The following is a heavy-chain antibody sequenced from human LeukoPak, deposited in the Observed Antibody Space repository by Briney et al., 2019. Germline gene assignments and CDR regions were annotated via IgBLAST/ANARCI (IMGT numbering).Heavy chain of an antibody. V-gene: IGHV4-4*07. Sequence: SETLSLTCTVSGGSISSYYWSWIGQPAGKGLEWIGRIYTSGSTNYNPSLKSRVTMSVDTSKNQFSLKLSSVTAADTAVYYCARETAYYYDSSGYWTYYFDYWGQGTLVTVSS. J-gene: IGHJ4*02. D-gene: IGHD3-22*01. CDR3: ARETAYYYDSSGYWTYYFDY. CDR1: GGSISSYY. CDR2: IYTSGST.